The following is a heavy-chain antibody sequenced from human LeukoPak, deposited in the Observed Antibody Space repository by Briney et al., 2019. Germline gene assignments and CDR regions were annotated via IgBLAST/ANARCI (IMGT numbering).Heavy chain of an antibody. J-gene: IGHJ5*02. Sequence: GGSLRLSCAASGFTFSDRYMDWVRQAPGKGLEWVGRIKNKDNKYTTEYAASVKGRFTISRDDSKNSLYLQMNSLKTEDTAVYYCVRDMGARDKAPAWGQGTLVTVSS. CDR3: VRDMGARDKAPA. V-gene: IGHV3-72*01. D-gene: IGHD3-16*01. CDR1: GFTFSDRY. CDR2: IKNKDNKYTT.